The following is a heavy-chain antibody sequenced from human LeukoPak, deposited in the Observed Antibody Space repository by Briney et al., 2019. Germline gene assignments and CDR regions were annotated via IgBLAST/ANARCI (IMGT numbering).Heavy chain of an antibody. J-gene: IGHJ4*02. CDR1: GYTFTGYY. CDR2: INPNSGGT. CDR3: ARGGTYNWNDVGDY. D-gene: IGHD1-1*01. V-gene: IGHV1-2*02. Sequence: ASVKVSCKASGYTFTGYYMHWVRQAPGQGLEWMGWINPNSGGTNYAQKVQGRVTMARDTSISTAYMELNRLRSDDTAVYYCARGGTYNWNDVGDYWGQGTLVTVSS.